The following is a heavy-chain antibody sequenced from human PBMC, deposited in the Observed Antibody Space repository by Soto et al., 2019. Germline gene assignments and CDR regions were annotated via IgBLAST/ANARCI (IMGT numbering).Heavy chain of an antibody. CDR1: GYTFTSYG. J-gene: IGHJ4*02. CDR2: ISAYNGNT. V-gene: IGHV1-18*01. CDR3: ARDRLSYDFWSGYYLPFDY. Sequence: GASVKVSCKASGYTFTSYGISWVRQAPGQGLEWMGWISAYNGNTNYAQKLQGRVTMTTDTSTSTAYMELRSLRSDDTAVYYCARDRLSYDFWSGYYLPFDYWGQGTLVTVSS. D-gene: IGHD3-3*01.